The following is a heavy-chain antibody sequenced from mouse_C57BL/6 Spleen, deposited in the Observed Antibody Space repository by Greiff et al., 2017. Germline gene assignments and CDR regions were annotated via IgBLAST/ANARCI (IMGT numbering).Heavy chain of an antibody. CDR1: GYTFTSYN. D-gene: IGHD1-1*01. J-gene: IGHJ2*02. Sequence: QVQLQQSGAALVRPGASVKMSCKASGYTFTSYNMHWVKQTPRQGLEWIGALYPGNGDTSYNQKFKGKATLTVDKSSSTAYMQLSTLTSEDSAFYFCARAIYYYASRYLDYFDYWGQGTSLTVSA. CDR2: LYPGNGDT. V-gene: IGHV1-12*01. CDR3: ARAIYYYASRYLDYFDY.